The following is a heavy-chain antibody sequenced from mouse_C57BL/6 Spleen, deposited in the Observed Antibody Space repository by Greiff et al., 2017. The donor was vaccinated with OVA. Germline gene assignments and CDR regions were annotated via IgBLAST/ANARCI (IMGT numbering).Heavy chain of an antibody. D-gene: IGHD2-5*01. CDR2: INYDGSST. CDR1: GFTFSDYY. V-gene: IGHV5-16*01. Sequence: EVHLVESEGGLVQPGSSMKLSCTASGFTFSDYYMAWVRQVPEKGLEWVANINYDGSSTYYLDSLKSRFIISRDNAKNILYLQMSSLKSEDTATYYCARAYYSNSLYYFDYWGQGTTLTVSS. CDR3: ARAYYSNSLYYFDY. J-gene: IGHJ2*01.